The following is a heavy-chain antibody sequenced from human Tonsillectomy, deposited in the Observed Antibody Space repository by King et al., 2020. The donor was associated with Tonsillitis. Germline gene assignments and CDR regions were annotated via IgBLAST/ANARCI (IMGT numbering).Heavy chain of an antibody. D-gene: IGHD3-22*01. V-gene: IGHV3-30*02. CDR1: GFTFSSYG. CDR2: TRYDGSNK. Sequence: VQLVESGGGVVQPGGSLRLSSAASGFTFSSYGMHWVRQAPGKGLEWVAFTRYDGSNKYYAESVKGRFTISRDNSKNTLYLQMNSLRAEDTAVYYCVKDSTYYYDRGGYYPWGQGTMVTVSS. J-gene: IGHJ3*01. CDR3: VKDSTYYYDRGGYYP.